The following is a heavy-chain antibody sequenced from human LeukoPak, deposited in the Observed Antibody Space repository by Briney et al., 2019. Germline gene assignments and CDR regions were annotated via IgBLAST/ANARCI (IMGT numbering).Heavy chain of an antibody. CDR1: GYTFTSYD. V-gene: IGHV1-8*01. J-gene: IGHJ5*01. CDR2: INPKNGDT. Sequence: ASVKVSCKASGYTFTSYDINWVRQATGQGLEWVGCINPKNGDTSSAQRFQGRVTMTRDTSLSTAYMDLSSLRSDDTAVYYCVRDDYNGNSFDSWGPGTLVTVSS. CDR3: VRDDYNGNSFDS. D-gene: IGHD4-23*01.